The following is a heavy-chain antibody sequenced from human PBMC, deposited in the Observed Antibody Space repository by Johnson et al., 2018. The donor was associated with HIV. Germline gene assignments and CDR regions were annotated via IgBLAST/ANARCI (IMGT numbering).Heavy chain of an antibody. CDR1: GFTFDDYA. Sequence: VQLVESGGGLVQPGRSLRLSCAASGFTFDDYAMHWVRQAPGKGLEWVSGISWNSGSIGYADSVKGRFTISRDNAKNSLYLQMNSLRAEDTAVYYCARAPQTYNWNDMMAFDMWGQGTMVTVSP. J-gene: IGHJ3*02. D-gene: IGHD1-20*01. V-gene: IGHV3-9*01. CDR2: ISWNSGSI. CDR3: ARAPQTYNWNDMMAFDM.